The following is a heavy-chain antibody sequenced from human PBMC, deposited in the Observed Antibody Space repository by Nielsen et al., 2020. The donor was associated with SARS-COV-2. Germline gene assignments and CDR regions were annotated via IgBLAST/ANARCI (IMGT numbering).Heavy chain of an antibody. D-gene: IGHD3-9*01. Sequence: ASVKVSCKASGYTFTSYYMHWVRQAPGQGLEWMGIINPSGGSTSYAQKFQGRVTMTRDTSTGTVYMELSSLRSEDTAVYYCARDGYYDILTQDNWFDPWGQGTLVTVSS. CDR2: INPSGGST. CDR3: ARDGYYDILTQDNWFDP. J-gene: IGHJ5*02. CDR1: GYTFTSYY. V-gene: IGHV1-46*01.